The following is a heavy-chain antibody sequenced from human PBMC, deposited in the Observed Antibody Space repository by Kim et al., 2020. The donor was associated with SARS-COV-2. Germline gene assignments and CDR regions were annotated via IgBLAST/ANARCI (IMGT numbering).Heavy chain of an antibody. CDR1: GGSFSGYY. V-gene: IGHV4-34*01. CDR2: INHSGST. CDR3: ARETQYGSGTFDY. D-gene: IGHD3-10*01. J-gene: IGHJ4*02. Sequence: SETLSLTCAVYGGSFSGYYWSWIRQPPGKGLEWIGEINHSGSTNYNPSLKSRVTISVDTSKNQFSLKLSSVTAADTAVYYCARETQYGSGTFDYWGQGTLVTVSS.